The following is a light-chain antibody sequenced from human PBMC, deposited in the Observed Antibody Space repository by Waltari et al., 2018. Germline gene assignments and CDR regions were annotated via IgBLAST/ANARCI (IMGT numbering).Light chain of an antibody. V-gene: IGLV2-14*03. Sequence: QSALTQPASVSGSPEQSITISCPGTSSDVGGYDYVSWYQQHPGKAPKLLIYDVSYRPSGVSIRFSGSKSGNTASLTISGLQPEDEGDYYCSSYTSSNTMVFGGGTKLTV. CDR1: SSDVGGYDY. J-gene: IGLJ3*02. CDR3: SSYTSSNTMV. CDR2: DVS.